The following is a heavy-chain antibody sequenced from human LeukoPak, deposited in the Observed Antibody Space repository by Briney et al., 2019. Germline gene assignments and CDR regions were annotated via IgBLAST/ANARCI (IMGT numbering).Heavy chain of an antibody. D-gene: IGHD5-24*01. CDR3: VRDAQFAFDI. CDR2: ISSSSSYI. Sequence: PGGSLRLSCAASGFTFSSYSMNWVRQAPGKGLEWVSSISSSSSYIYYADSVRGRFTISRDNAKNSLYLQMNSLRVEDTAVYFCVRDAQFAFDIWGQGTMVTVSS. CDR1: GFTFSSYS. V-gene: IGHV3-21*01. J-gene: IGHJ3*02.